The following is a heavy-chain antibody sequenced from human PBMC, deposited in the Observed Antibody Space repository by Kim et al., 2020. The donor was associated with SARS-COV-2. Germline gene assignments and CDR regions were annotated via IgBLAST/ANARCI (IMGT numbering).Heavy chain of an antibody. V-gene: IGHV1-18*01. J-gene: IGHJ6*02. CDR3: ARLGEQRVRGGYYYYYGMDV. D-gene: IGHD6-6*01. CDR2: ISADTGNT. CDR1: GYTFTSYG. Sequence: ASVKVSCKAFGYTFTSYGISWVRQAPGQGLEWMGWISADTGNTNYAQEFQDRLTMTTHASTSTAYMELRSLRSDDTAVYYCARLGEQRVRGGYYYYYGMDVWGRGTTVTVSS.